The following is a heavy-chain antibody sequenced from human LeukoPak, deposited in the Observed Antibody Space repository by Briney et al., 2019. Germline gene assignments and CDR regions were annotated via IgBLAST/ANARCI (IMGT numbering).Heavy chain of an antibody. J-gene: IGHJ4*02. CDR3: ARIRYYGSGSYNLDY. D-gene: IGHD3-10*01. CDR1: GFSLSTSGMC. Sequence: SGPALVKPTQTLTLTCTFSGFSLSTSGMCVSWIRQPPGKALEWLARIDWDDDKYYSTSLKTRLTISKDTSKNQVVLTMTNMDPVDTATYYCARIRYYGSGSYNLDYWGPGTLVTVSS. V-gene: IGHV2-70*11. CDR2: IDWDDDK.